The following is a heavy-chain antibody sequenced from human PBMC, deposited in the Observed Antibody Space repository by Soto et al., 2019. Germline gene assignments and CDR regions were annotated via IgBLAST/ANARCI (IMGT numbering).Heavy chain of an antibody. CDR3: AKGPDGYSSSWYGYFQH. J-gene: IGHJ1*01. CDR1: GFTFSGYA. V-gene: IGHV3-23*01. CDR2: ITGSGSST. Sequence: EVQLLESGGGLVQPGESLRLSCAASGFTFSGYAMSWVRQAPGKGLEWVSAITGSGSSTWYAGSVKGRFTISRDNSKNTLYLQMNTLRAEDTAVYRCAKGPDGYSSSWYGYFQHWGQGTLVTVSS. D-gene: IGHD6-13*01.